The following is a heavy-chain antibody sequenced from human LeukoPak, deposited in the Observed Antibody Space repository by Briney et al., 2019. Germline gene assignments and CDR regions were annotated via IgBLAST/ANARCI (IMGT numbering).Heavy chain of an antibody. J-gene: IGHJ4*02. CDR1: GGSFSGYY. D-gene: IGHD3-9*01. CDR3: AGLPGKLRYFDWLLS. Sequence: SETLSLTCAVYGGSFSGYYWSWIRQPPGKGLEWIGEINHSGSTNYNPSLKSRVTISVDTSKNQFSLKLSSVTAADTAVYYCAGLPGKLRYFDWLLSWGQGTLVTVSS. V-gene: IGHV4-34*01. CDR2: INHSGST.